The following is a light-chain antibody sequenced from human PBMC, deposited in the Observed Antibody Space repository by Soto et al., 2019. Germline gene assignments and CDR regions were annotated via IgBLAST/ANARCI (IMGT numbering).Light chain of an antibody. Sequence: NFMLTQPHSVSEAPGQTVTISCTRSSGSIDTNYVQWFQQRPGSAPTIVIYEDNQRPSGVPDRFSGSIDSSSNSASLTISGLRAEDEADYYCHSHDNSTHVFGGGTKVTVL. CDR2: EDN. J-gene: IGLJ3*02. CDR1: SGSIDTNY. V-gene: IGLV6-57*04. CDR3: HSHDNSTHV.